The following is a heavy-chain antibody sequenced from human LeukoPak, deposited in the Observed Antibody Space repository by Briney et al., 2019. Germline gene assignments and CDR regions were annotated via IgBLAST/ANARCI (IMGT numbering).Heavy chain of an antibody. CDR3: AREAAAGWGVDY. CDR2: ISYDGSNK. Sequence: PGGSLRLSCAASGFTFSSYAMHWVRQAPGKGLEWVAVISYDGSNKYYADSVKGRFTISRDNSKNTLYLQMNSLRAEDTAVYYCAREAAAGWGVDYWGQGTLVTVSS. J-gene: IGHJ4*02. CDR1: GFTFSSYA. D-gene: IGHD6-13*01. V-gene: IGHV3-30*14.